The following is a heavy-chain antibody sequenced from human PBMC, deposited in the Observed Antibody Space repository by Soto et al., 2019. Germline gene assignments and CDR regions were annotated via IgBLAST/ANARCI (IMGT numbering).Heavy chain of an antibody. V-gene: IGHV3-21*01. Sequence: GGSLRLSCAASGFTFSSYSMNWVRQAPGKGLEWVSSISSSSSYIYYADSVKGRFTISRDNAKNLLYLQMNSLRADDTAVYYCARGMIDLHYGMDVWGQGTTVTVSS. CDR1: GFTFSSYS. D-gene: IGHD3-22*01. CDR2: ISSSSSYI. CDR3: ARGMIDLHYGMDV. J-gene: IGHJ6*02.